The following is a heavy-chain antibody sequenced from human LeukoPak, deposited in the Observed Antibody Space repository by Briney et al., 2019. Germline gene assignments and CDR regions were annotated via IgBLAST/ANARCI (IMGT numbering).Heavy chain of an antibody. CDR1: GFTFSNYG. V-gene: IGHV3-30*02. D-gene: IGHD6-13*01. CDR2: IRYDGSNK. Sequence: PGGSLRLSCAASGFTFSNYGMHWVRQAPGKGLEWVAFIRYDGSNKYYADSVKGRFTISRDNSKNTVYLQMNSLRADDTAVYYCAKDASSSWRWGAFDIWGQGIVVTVSS. J-gene: IGHJ3*02. CDR3: AKDASSSWRWGAFDI.